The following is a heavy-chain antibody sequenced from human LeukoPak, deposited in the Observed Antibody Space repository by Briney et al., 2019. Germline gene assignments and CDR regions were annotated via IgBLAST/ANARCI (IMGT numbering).Heavy chain of an antibody. Sequence: SETLSLTCAVYGGSFSGYYWSWIRQPPGKGLEWIGEINHSGSTNYNPSLKSRVTISVDTSKNQFSLKLSSVTAADTAVYYCARTALRWLQGVWVREYYFDYWGQGTLVTVSS. CDR2: INHSGST. CDR1: GGSFSGYY. J-gene: IGHJ4*02. CDR3: ARTALRWLQGVWVREYYFDY. V-gene: IGHV4-34*01. D-gene: IGHD3-10*01.